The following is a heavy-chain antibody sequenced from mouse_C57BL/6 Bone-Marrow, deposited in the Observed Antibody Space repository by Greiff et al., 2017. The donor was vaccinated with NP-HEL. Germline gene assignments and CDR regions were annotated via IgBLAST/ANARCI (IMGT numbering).Heavy chain of an antibody. Sequence: QVQLKQSGAELARPGASVKMSCKASGYTFTSYTMHWVKQRPGQGLEWIGYINPSRGYTKYNQKFKDKATLTADKSSSTAYMQLSSLTSEDSAVYYCARGSPLGSSYVNAMDYWGQGTSVTVSS. CDR1: GYTFTSYT. J-gene: IGHJ4*01. CDR2: INPSRGYT. CDR3: ARGSPLGSSYVNAMDY. V-gene: IGHV1-4*01. D-gene: IGHD1-1*01.